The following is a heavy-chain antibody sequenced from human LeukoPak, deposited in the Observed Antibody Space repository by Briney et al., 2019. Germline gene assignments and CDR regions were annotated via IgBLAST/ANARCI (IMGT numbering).Heavy chain of an antibody. J-gene: IGHJ4*02. CDR3: GRGERDFDY. CDR1: GFTFSSYA. V-gene: IGHV3-30*04. Sequence: GGSLRLSCAASGFTFSSYAMHWVRQAPGKGPEWVAVISYDGSNKYYADSVEGRFTISRDNSKNTLYLQMNSLRAEDTAVYYWGRGERDFDYWGQGALVTVSS. CDR2: ISYDGSNK.